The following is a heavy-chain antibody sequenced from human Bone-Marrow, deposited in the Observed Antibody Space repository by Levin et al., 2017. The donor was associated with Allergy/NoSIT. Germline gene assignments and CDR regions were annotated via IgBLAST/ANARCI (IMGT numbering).Heavy chain of an antibody. CDR1: GYTLTELS. Sequence: ASVKVSCKVSGYTLTELSMHWVRQAPGKGLEWMGGFDPEDGETIYAQKFQGRVTMTEDTSTDTAYMELSSLRSEDTAVYYCATVRRYFDWLYPPFDPWGQGTLVTVSS. D-gene: IGHD3-9*01. J-gene: IGHJ5*02. CDR2: FDPEDGET. CDR3: ATVRRYFDWLYPPFDP. V-gene: IGHV1-24*01.